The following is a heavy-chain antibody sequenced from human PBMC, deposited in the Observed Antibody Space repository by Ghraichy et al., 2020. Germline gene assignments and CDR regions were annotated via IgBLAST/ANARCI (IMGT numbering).Heavy chain of an antibody. D-gene: IGHD3-16*02. CDR1: GFTFSNYW. CDR2: IKSDGTTT. J-gene: IGHJ4*02. CDR3: VRGSNHFDS. Sequence: GGSLRLSCAASGFTFSNYWMHWVRQAPGKGLVWVSHIKSDGTTTIYADSVKGRFTISRDNDKNTLYLQMNILGAEDTAVYYCVRGSNHFDSWGQGTPVTVSS. V-gene: IGHV3-74*01.